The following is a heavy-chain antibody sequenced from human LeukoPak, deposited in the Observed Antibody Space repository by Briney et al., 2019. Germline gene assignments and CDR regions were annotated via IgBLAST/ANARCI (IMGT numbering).Heavy chain of an antibody. CDR1: GFTFSDYY. CDR3: ASLPRRLWFGDY. Sequence: GGSLRLSCAASGFTFSDYYMSWIRQAPGKGLEWVSYISGSGSTIYYADSVKGRFTISRDNAKNSLYLQMNSLRAEDTAVYYCASLPRRLWFGDYWGQGTLVTVSS. V-gene: IGHV3-11*04. D-gene: IGHD3-10*01. CDR2: ISGSGSTI. J-gene: IGHJ4*02.